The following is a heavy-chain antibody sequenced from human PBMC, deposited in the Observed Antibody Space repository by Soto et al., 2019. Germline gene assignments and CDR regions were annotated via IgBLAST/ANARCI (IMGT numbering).Heavy chain of an antibody. CDR3: ARGRGGDYGGNPSYYYGMDV. V-gene: IGHV1-69*06. CDR2: IIPIFGTA. Sequence: GASVKVSCKASGGTFSSYAISWVRQAPGQGLEWMGGIIPIFGTANYAQKFQGRVTITADKSTSTAYMELSSLRSEDTAVYYCARGRGGDYGGNPSYYYGMDVWGQGTTVTVSS. D-gene: IGHD4-17*01. CDR1: GGTFSSYA. J-gene: IGHJ6*02.